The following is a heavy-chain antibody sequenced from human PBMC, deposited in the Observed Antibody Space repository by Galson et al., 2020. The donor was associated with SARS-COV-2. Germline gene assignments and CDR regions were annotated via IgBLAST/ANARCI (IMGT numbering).Heavy chain of an antibody. CDR2: IYYSGTT. J-gene: IGHJ5*02. V-gene: IGHV4-39*01. Sequence: KTSETLSLTCTVSGGSISSSSDYWGWIRQTPGKGLEWIGSIYYSGTTYYNPSLKNRVTISVDTSKNQFSLKLSSVTAADTATYYCARRGIQVLLAWSWGQGTQVTVSS. CDR1: GGSISSSSDY. D-gene: IGHD3-16*01. CDR3: ARRGIQVLLAWS.